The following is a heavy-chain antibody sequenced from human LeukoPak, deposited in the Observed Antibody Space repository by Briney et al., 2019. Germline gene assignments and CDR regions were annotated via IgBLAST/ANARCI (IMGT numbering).Heavy chain of an antibody. D-gene: IGHD5-24*01. CDR1: GFTFSDYA. V-gene: IGHV3-23*01. J-gene: IGHJ5*02. Sequence: GGSLRLSCAGSGFTFSDYAMRWVRQAPGKGLEWVSSISYSSSDIYYSDSVKGRFTISRDNSKNTLYLQMNSLRVEDTAVYYCARGSERDTMRYWFAPWGQGTLVTVSS. CDR2: ISYSSSDI. CDR3: ARGSERDTMRYWFAP.